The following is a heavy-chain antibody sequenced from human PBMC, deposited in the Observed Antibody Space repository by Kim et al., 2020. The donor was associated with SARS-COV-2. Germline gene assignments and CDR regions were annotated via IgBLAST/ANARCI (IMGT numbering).Heavy chain of an antibody. V-gene: IGHV1-18*01. CDR3: ARGLRGIAVAGAAWAGDY. CDR1: GYTFTSYG. J-gene: IGHJ4*02. CDR2: ISAYNGNT. Sequence: ASVKVSCQASGYTFTSYGISWVRQAPGQGLEWMGWISAYNGNTNYAQKLQGRVTMTTDTSTNTAYMELRSLRSDDTAVYYCARGLRGIAVAGAAWAGDYWGQGTLVTVSS. D-gene: IGHD6-19*01.